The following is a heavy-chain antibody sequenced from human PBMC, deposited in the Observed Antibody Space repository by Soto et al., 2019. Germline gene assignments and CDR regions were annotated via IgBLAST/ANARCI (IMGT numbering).Heavy chain of an antibody. J-gene: IGHJ4*02. Sequence: LRLSCAASGFTFSTFDMTWVRQAPGKGLEWVSLIRGVAGSTHYPDSVKGRFTISKDNSNNMLYLEMNSLRADDTAVYFCVKGAWLDYWGQGNMVTVSS. V-gene: IGHV3-23*01. CDR3: VKGAWLDY. CDR2: IRGVAGST. CDR1: GFTFSTFD.